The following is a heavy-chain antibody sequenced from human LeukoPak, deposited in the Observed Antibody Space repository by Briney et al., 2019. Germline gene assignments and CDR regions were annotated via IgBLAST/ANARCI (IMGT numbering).Heavy chain of an antibody. Sequence: GGSLRLSCAASGFTVSSNYMSWVRQAPGKGLEWVSAISGSGGSTYYADSVKGRFTISRDNSKNTLYLQMNSLRAEDTAVYYCAKDVSYGSGSSYYYYYMDVWGKGTTVTVSS. CDR1: GFTVSSNY. CDR3: AKDVSYGSGSSYYYYYMDV. CDR2: ISGSGGST. J-gene: IGHJ6*03. V-gene: IGHV3-23*01. D-gene: IGHD3-10*01.